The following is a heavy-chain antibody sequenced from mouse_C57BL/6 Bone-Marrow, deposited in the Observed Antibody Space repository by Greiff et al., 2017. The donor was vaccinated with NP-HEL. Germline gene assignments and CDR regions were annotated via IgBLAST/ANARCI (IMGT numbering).Heavy chain of an antibody. CDR2: ISNGGGST. J-gene: IGHJ2*01. D-gene: IGHD4-1*01. CDR1: GFTFSDYY. Sequence: EVKLVESGGGLVQPGGSLKLSCAASGFTFSDYYMYWVRQTPEKRLEWVAYISNGGGSTYYLDTVKGRFTISRDNAKNTLYLQMIRLKSEDTAMYYCAANWEDWGQGTTLTVSS. CDR3: AANWED. V-gene: IGHV5-12*01.